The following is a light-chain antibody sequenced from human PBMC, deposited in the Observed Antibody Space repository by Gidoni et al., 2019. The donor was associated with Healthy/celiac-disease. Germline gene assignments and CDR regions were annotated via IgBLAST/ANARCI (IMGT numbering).Light chain of an antibody. J-gene: IGLJ2*01. Sequence: QSVLTQPPSVSGAPGQRVTISCTGSSSNIGAGYDVPWYQQLPGTAPKLLIYGNSTRPSGVPDRFSGSKSGTSASLAITGLQAEDEADYYCQSYDSSLSGVFGGGTKLTVL. CDR1: SSNIGAGYD. CDR2: GNS. V-gene: IGLV1-40*01. CDR3: QSYDSSLSGV.